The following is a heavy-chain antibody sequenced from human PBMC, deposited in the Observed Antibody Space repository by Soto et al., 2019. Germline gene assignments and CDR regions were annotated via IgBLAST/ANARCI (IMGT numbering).Heavy chain of an antibody. CDR2: IIPLFGTS. CDR1: GGSFNDYA. V-gene: IGHV1-69*01. CDR3: ARLPLRITVFGKVLGYSDS. Sequence: QVQLLQSGAEVKTPGSSVTVSCTPSGGSFNDYAFSWVRQAPGQGLEWLGGIIPLFGTSDYSQSFRDRATITAVESTSTVFLELRSLTSQDTAVYYCARLPLRITVFGKVLGYSDSWGQGSLITVSS. D-gene: IGHD3-3*01. J-gene: IGHJ4*02.